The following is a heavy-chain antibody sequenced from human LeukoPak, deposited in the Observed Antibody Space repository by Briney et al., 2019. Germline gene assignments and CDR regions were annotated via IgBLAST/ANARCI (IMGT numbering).Heavy chain of an antibody. D-gene: IGHD3-16*01. CDR1: GPPMSIY. Sequence: SETLSLTCTVSGPPMSIYWTWIRQPSGKGLEWSGHIFNSGTTNYKHPLKRRVTISLDMSKNQFYLKLSSVTAADTAVYYCARVRRTFGGVTPPDSGPFDPWGEGALVIVS. J-gene: IGHJ5*02. CDR2: IFNSGTT. CDR3: ARVRRTFGGVTPPDSGPFDP. V-gene: IGHV4-59*01.